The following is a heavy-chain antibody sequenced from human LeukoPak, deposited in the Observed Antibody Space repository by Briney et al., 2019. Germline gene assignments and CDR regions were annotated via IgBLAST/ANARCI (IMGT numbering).Heavy chain of an antibody. CDR2: ISYDGSNK. D-gene: IGHD7-27*01. CDR1: GFTFSSYD. CDR3: ARDGILGTDWFDP. Sequence: GGSLRLSCAASGFTFSSYDMHWVRQAPGKGLEWVAVISYDGSNKYYADSVKGRFTISRDNSKNSLYLQMNSLRAEDTAVYYCARDGILGTDWFDPWGQGTLVTVSS. J-gene: IGHJ5*02. V-gene: IGHV3-30*03.